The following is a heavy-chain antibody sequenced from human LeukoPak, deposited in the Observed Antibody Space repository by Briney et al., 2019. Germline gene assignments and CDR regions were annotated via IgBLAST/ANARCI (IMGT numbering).Heavy chain of an antibody. CDR1: GYTFTSYG. V-gene: IGHV1-18*01. J-gene: IGHJ6*02. CDR3: ARGPTYYDFWSGYYPPYYYYYYGMDV. Sequence: ASVKVSCKASGYTFTSYGISWVRQAPGQGLEWMGWISAYNGNTNYAQKLQGRVTMTTDTSTSTAYMELRSLRSDDTAVYYCARGPTYYDFWSGYYPPYYYYYYGMDVWGQGTTVTVS. D-gene: IGHD3-3*01. CDR2: ISAYNGNT.